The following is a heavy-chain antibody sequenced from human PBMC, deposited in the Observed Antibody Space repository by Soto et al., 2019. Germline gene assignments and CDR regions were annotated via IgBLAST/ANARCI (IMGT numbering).Heavy chain of an antibody. D-gene: IGHD7-27*01. CDR2: INAGNGDT. CDR1: GYSFTTYA. V-gene: IGHV1-3*01. J-gene: IGHJ5*02. Sequence: ASVKVSCKASGYSFTTYAMHWVRQAPGQRLEWMGWINAGNGDTKYSQKFQGRVTITSDTSASTAYMELSSLRSEDTAVYYCVPLTGPGPWGQGTLVTVSS. CDR3: VPLTGPGP.